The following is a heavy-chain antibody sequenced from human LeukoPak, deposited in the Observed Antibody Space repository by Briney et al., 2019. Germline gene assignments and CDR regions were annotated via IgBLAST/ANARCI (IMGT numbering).Heavy chain of an antibody. CDR2: INHSGST. D-gene: IGHD2-2*01. J-gene: IGHJ4*02. CDR3: ARAAPNVIVVVPAARDFGY. Sequence: SETLSLTCAVYGGSFSSYYWSWIRQPPGKGLEWIGEINHSGSTNYNPSLKSRVTISVDTSKNQFSLKLSSVTAADTAVYYCARAAPNVIVVVPAARDFGYWGQGTLVTVSS. V-gene: IGHV4-34*01. CDR1: GGSFSSYY.